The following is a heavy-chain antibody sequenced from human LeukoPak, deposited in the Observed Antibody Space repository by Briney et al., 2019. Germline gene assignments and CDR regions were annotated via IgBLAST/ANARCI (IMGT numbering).Heavy chain of an antibody. J-gene: IGHJ4*02. V-gene: IGHV3-23*01. Sequence: GGSLRLSCAASGFTFSSYGMHWVRQAPGKGLEWVSAISGSGGSTYYADSVKGRFTISRDNSKNTLYLQMNSLRAEDTAVYYCATSPRGWYYFDYWGQGTLVTVSS. CDR1: GFTFSSYG. CDR2: ISGSGGST. D-gene: IGHD2-15*01. CDR3: ATSPRGWYYFDY.